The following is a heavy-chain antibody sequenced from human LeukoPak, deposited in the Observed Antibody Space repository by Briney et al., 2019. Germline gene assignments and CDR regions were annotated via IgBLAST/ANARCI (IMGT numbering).Heavy chain of an antibody. J-gene: IGHJ6*02. CDR2: INQDGSEK. CDR1: GFTFSTYW. D-gene: IGHD1-26*01. Sequence: GGSLRLSCAASGFTFSTYWMNWVRQAPGKGLEWVANINQDGSEKHCVDSVKGRFTTSRDNSKNTLFLQMKSLRVEDTALYYCARDLVGGLSLYHYYGLDVWGQGTTVTVSS. CDR3: ARDLVGGLSLYHYYGLDV. V-gene: IGHV3-7*03.